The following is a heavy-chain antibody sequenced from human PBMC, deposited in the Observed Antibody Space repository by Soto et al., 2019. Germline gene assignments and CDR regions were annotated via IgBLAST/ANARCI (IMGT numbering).Heavy chain of an antibody. J-gene: IGHJ5*02. CDR2: IFYSGST. CDR1: GGSISSSIYY. D-gene: IGHD1-26*01. Sequence: PSETLSLTCTVSGGSISSSIYYGGWIRRPPGKGLEWIGSIFYSGSTYYNPSLKSRVTISVDTSKNQFSLKLYSVTAADTAVYYCATQEVGGSYVYTFDPWGQGTLVTVSS. V-gene: IGHV4-39*01. CDR3: ATQEVGGSYVYTFDP.